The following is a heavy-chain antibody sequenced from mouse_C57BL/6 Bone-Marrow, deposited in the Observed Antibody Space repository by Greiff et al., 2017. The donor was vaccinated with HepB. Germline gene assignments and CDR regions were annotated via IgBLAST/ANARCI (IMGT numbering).Heavy chain of an antibody. CDR1: GYTFTSYW. CDR2: IHPNSGST. CDR3: ARSGTTVVATDAMDY. J-gene: IGHJ4*01. D-gene: IGHD1-1*01. V-gene: IGHV1-64*01. Sequence: QVQLKQPGAELVKPGASVKLSCKASGYTFTSYWMHWVKQRPGQGLEWIGMIHPNSGSTNYNEKFKSKATLTVDKSSSTAYMQLSSLTSEDSAVYYCARSGTTVVATDAMDYWGQGTSVTVSS.